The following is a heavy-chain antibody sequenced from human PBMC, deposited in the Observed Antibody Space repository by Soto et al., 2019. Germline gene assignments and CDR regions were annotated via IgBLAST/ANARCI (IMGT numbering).Heavy chain of an antibody. D-gene: IGHD6-13*01. J-gene: IGHJ3*02. CDR1: GYTFTSYY. CDR2: INPSGGST. Sequence: ASVKVSCKASGYTFTSYYMHCVRQAPGQGLEWMGIINPSGGSTSYAQKFQGRVTMTRDTSTSTVYMELSSLRSEDTAVYYCASRIGSSSPTPNAFDIWGQGTMVTVSS. CDR3: ASRIGSSSPTPNAFDI. V-gene: IGHV1-46*01.